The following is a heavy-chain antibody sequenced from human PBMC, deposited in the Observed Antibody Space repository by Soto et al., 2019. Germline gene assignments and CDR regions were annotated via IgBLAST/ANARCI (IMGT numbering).Heavy chain of an antibody. V-gene: IGHV4-31*03. CDR2: IYYSGST. D-gene: IGHD5-12*01. Sequence: LSLTCTVSGDSISSANYYWTWIRQHPGKGLEWIGYIYYSGSTYYNPSLKSRLTISVDTSKNQFSLKLSSVTAADTAVYYCARSEMATTGPYFDYWGQGTLVTVSS. CDR3: ARSEMATTGPYFDY. J-gene: IGHJ4*02. CDR1: GDSISSANYY.